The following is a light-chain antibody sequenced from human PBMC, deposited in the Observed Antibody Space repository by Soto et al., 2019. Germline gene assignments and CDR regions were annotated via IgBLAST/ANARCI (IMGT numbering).Light chain of an antibody. CDR3: QQLNSYPIT. V-gene: IGKV1-5*03. CDR1: QTISSW. Sequence: DIQMTQSPSTLSGSVGDRVTITCRASQTISSWLAWYQQKPGKAPKLLIYKASTLKSGVPSRFSGSGSGTEFTLTISSLQSEDFATYYCQQLNSYPITFGQGTRLEIK. J-gene: IGKJ5*01. CDR2: KAS.